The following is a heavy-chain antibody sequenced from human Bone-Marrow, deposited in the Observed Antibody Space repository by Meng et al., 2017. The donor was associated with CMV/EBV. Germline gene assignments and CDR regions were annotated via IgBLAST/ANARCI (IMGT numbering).Heavy chain of an antibody. Sequence: GESLKISCAASGFTFSTYWMSWVRQVPGKGLEWVATINQDGNGKYYVDSVKGRFTISRDNAKNSLYLQMNSLRAEETAVYYCAREGDCSGANCYCGQGTQVTVSS. J-gene: IGHJ4*02. CDR2: INQDGNGK. CDR1: GFTFSTYW. CDR3: AREGDCSGANCY. V-gene: IGHV3-7*01. D-gene: IGHD2-15*01.